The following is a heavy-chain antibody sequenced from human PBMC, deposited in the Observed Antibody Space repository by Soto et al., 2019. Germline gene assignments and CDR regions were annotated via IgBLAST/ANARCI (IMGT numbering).Heavy chain of an antibody. CDR2: ISAKNGNT. CDR3: AREPPETPPDY. V-gene: IGHV1-18*01. CDR1: GYTFSDYG. J-gene: IGHJ4*02. Sequence: ASVKVSCKASGYTFSDYGMSWVRQAPGQGLEWMGWISAKNGNTNFAQKFRGRVTMTTDTSTSTVYMELRSLKPDDSAVYYCAREPPETPPDYWGQGTLVTVSS.